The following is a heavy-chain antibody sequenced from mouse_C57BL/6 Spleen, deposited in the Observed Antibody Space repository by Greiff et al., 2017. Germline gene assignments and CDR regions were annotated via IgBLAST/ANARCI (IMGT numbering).Heavy chain of an antibody. Sequence: QVQLQQPGAELVKPGASVKLSCKASGYTFTSYWMQWVKQRPGQGLEWIGEIDPSDSYTNYNQKFKGKATLTVDTSSSTAYMQLSSLTSEDSAVYYYARSRLGPDYWGQGTTLTVSS. D-gene: IGHD4-1*01. J-gene: IGHJ2*01. CDR3: ARSRLGPDY. CDR1: GYTFTSYW. CDR2: IDPSDSYT. V-gene: IGHV1-50*01.